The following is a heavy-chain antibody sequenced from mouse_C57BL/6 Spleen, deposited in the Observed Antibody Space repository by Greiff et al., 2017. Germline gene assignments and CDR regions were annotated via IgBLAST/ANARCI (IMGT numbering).Heavy chain of an antibody. CDR1: GFTFSSYA. V-gene: IGHV5-4*01. CDR2: ISDGGSYT. D-gene: IGHD3-2*02. CDR3: ARDRTAQAPFAY. J-gene: IGHJ3*01. Sequence: EVQGVESGGGLVKPGGSLKLSCAASGFTFSSYAMSWVRQTPEKRLEWVATISDGGSYTYYPDNVKGRFTISRDNAKNNLYLQMSHLKSEDTAMYYCARDRTAQAPFAYWGQGTLVTVSA.